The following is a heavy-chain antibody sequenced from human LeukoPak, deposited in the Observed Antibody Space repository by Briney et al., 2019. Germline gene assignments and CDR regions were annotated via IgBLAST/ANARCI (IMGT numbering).Heavy chain of an antibody. V-gene: IGHV4-59*01. CDR2: IYYSGST. CDR3: ARARRWLQLGYMDV. D-gene: IGHD5-24*01. CDR1: GGSISSYY. J-gene: IGHJ6*03. Sequence: PSETLSLTCTVSGGSISSYYWSWIRQPPGKGLEWIGYIYYSGSTNYNPSLKSRVTISVDTSKNQFSLKLSSVTAADTAVYYCARARRWLQLGYMDVWGKGTTVTVSS.